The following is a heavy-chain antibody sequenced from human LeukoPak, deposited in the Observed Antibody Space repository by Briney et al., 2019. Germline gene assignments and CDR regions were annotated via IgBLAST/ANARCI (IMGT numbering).Heavy chain of an antibody. CDR2: ISYDGSNK. V-gene: IGHV3-30-3*01. CDR3: ARDPRPDYYGMDV. Sequence: GGSLRLSCAASGFTFSSYAMHWVRQGPGKGLEWVAVISYDGSNKYYADSVKGRFTISRDNSKNTLYLQMNSLRAEDTAVYYCARDPRPDYYGMDVWGQGTTVTVSS. J-gene: IGHJ6*02. CDR1: GFTFSSYA.